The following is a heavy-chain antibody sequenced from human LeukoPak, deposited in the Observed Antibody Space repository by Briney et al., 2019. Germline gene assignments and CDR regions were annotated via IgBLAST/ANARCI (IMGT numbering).Heavy chain of an antibody. CDR1: GFTFSSYG. D-gene: IGHD2-2*01. Sequence: GGSLRLSCAASGFTFSSYGMHWVRQAPGKGLEWVAVISYDGSNKYYADSVKGQFTISRDNSKNTLYLQMNSLRAEDTAVYYCAKDSYCSSTSCLGLNWFDPWGQGTLVTVSS. J-gene: IGHJ5*02. V-gene: IGHV3-30*18. CDR3: AKDSYCSSTSCLGLNWFDP. CDR2: ISYDGSNK.